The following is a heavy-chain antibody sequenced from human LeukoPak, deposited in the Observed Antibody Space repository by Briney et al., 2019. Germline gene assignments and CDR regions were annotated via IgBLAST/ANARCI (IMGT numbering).Heavy chain of an antibody. CDR2: FDPEDGET. Sequence: ASVKVSCKVSGYTLTELSMHWVRQAPGKGLEWMGGFDPEDGETIYAQKLQGRVTMTTDTSTSTAYMELRSLRSDDTAVYYCARVGIQLWSFDYWGQGTLVTVSS. D-gene: IGHD5-18*01. CDR3: ARVGIQLWSFDY. J-gene: IGHJ4*02. CDR1: GYTLTELS. V-gene: IGHV1-24*01.